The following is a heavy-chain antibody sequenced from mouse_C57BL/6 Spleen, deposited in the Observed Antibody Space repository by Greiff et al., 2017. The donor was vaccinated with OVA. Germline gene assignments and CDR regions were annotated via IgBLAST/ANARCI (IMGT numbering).Heavy chain of an antibody. CDR2: IDPEDGET. V-gene: IGHV14-2*01. D-gene: IGHD1-1*01. Sequence: VQLQQSGAELVKPGASVTLSCTASGFHIKDYYMHWVKQRTEQGLEWIGRIDPEDGETKYAPNFQGKATITAYTSSNTAYLQLSSLTSEDTAVYYCARDYGSSCDYWGQGTTLTVSS. CDR3: ARDYGSSCDY. CDR1: GFHIKDYY. J-gene: IGHJ2*01.